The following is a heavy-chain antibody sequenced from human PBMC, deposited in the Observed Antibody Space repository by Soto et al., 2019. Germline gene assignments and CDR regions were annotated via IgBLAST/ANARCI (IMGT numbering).Heavy chain of an antibody. CDR3: AKDSGWIQLLFDY. V-gene: IGHV3-30*18. D-gene: IGHD5-18*01. CDR1: GFIFNNYG. J-gene: IGHJ4*02. CDR2: ISEDGSSK. Sequence: GGSLRLSCTVSGFIFNNYGMHWVRQAPGKGLEWVAGISEDGSSKYYADSVKGRFTISRDNSKNTLYLQMNSLRAEDTAVYYCAKDSGWIQLLFDYWGQGTLVTVSS.